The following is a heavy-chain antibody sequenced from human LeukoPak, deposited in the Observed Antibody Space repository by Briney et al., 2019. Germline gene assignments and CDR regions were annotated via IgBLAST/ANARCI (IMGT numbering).Heavy chain of an antibody. CDR3: ASGEGWSYYHEYFHP. CDR2: VSPKSVNA. Sequence: ASVKGSCKASGYSSSNSDINWARQATGQGIEWMGWVSPKSVNAGYGHNFQGRLTFTTNTSITTAYMELGTLTSDDTAVYYWASGEGWSYYHEYFHPWGQGTVVTVSS. V-gene: IGHV1-8*03. CDR1: GYSSSNSD. J-gene: IGHJ1*01. D-gene: IGHD1-26*01.